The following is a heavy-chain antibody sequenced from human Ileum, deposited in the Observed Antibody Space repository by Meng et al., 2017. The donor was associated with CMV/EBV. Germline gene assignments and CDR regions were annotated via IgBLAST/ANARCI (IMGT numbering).Heavy chain of an antibody. D-gene: IGHD3-10*01. V-gene: IGHV1-2*02. CDR2: INPNSGGT. CDR3: ARDKGRGFSFPDY. CDR1: GYTFTGYY. J-gene: IGHJ4*02. Sequence: ASVKVSCKASGYTFTGYYMHWVRQAPGQGLERMGWINPNSGGTNYAQKFQGRVTMTRATSISTAYMELSRLRSDDTAVYYCARDKGRGFSFPDYWGQGTLVTVSS.